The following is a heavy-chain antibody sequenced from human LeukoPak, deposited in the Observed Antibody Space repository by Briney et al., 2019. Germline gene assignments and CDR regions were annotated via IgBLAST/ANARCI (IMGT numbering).Heavy chain of an antibody. D-gene: IGHD3-3*01. CDR3: ARDGEADPYYYYGMDV. CDR2: IYYSGST. CDR1: GGSISSYY. Sequence: PSETLSLTCTVSGGSISSYYWSWIRQPPGKGLEWIGYIYYSGSTNYNPSLKSRVTISVDTSKNQFSLKLSSVTAADTAVYYCARDGEADPYYYYGMDVWGQGTMVTVSS. J-gene: IGHJ6*02. V-gene: IGHV4-59*01.